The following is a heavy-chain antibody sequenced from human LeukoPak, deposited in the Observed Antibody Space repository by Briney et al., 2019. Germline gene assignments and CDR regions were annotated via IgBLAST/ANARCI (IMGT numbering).Heavy chain of an antibody. CDR2: INQDGGEK. CDR1: GFTSSTYW. CDR3: ARPLVHYDSSGYFPYYFGY. J-gene: IGHJ4*02. V-gene: IGHV3-7*01. Sequence: GGSLRLSCAASGFTSSTYWMSWVRQAPGKGLEWVANINQDGGEKNYVDSVKGRFTISRDNAKNALFLQMNSLSAEDTAVYYCARPLVHYDSSGYFPYYFGYWGQGTLVTVSS. D-gene: IGHD3-22*01.